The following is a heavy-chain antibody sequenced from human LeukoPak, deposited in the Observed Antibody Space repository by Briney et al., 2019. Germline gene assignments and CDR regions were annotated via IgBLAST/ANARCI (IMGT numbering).Heavy chain of an antibody. V-gene: IGHV3-7*01. CDR1: GFTVSSNY. D-gene: IGHD6-25*01. CDR2: IKKDGSEK. J-gene: IGHJ6*02. Sequence: PGGSLRLSCAASGFTVSSNYMSWVRQAPGKGLERVANIKKDGSEKYYVDSVKGRFTISRDNAKNSLYLQMNSLRAEDTAVYYCARVSGVYYYNYGMDVWGQGTTVTVSS. CDR3: ARVSGVYYYNYGMDV.